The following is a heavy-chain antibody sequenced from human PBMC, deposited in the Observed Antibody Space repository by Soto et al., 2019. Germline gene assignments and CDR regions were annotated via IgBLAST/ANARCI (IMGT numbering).Heavy chain of an antibody. V-gene: IGHV3-23*01. J-gene: IGHJ1*01. CDR2: ITGGGGDT. CDR3: AKGSSDSKPNFFDY. CDR1: GFTFRKYA. Sequence: GGSLRLSCAASGFTFRKYAMSWVRQDPAKGLEWFSAITGGGGDTYYADSVKGRFTISRDNSNNMLYLQMSSLRAEDTAIYYCAKGSSDSKPNFFDYWGQGSLDIVSS. D-gene: IGHD3-22*01.